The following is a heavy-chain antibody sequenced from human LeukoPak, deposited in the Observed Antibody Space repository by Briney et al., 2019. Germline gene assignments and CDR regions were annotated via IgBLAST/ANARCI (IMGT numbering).Heavy chain of an antibody. J-gene: IGHJ5*02. V-gene: IGHV4-38-2*02. Sequence: SETLSLTCTVSGYSISNGYYWGWIRQPPGKGLEWIGTIYHGGSTYYNPSLKSRVTMSEDTSKNQFSLNLSSVTAADTAVYYCARGYFSSWYCNWFDPWGQGTLVAVSS. CDR2: IYHGGST. CDR3: ARGYFSSWYCNWFDP. D-gene: IGHD6-13*01. CDR1: GYSISNGYY.